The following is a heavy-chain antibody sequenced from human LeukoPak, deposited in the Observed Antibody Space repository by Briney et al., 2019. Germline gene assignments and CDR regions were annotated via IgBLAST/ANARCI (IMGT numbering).Heavy chain of an antibody. D-gene: IGHD6-13*01. CDR3: ARIWAEFQLVCDF. V-gene: IGHV1-46*01. J-gene: IGHJ4*02. CDR1: GYTFTSYY. CDR2: INPSGGST. Sequence: GASVKVSCKASGYTFTSYYMHWVRQAPGQGLEWMGIINPSGGSTRYAQKFQGRVTMTTDTSTSTAYMELRSLTSDDTAVYYCARIWAEFQLVCDFWGQGTLVTVSP.